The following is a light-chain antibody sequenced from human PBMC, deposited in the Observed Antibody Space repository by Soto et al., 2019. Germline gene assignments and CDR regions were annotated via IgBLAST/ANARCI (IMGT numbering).Light chain of an antibody. CDR2: AAS. J-gene: IGKJ1*01. V-gene: IGKV1-27*01. Sequence: DIQMTQSPSSLSASVGDRVTITCRASQGISNYLAWYQQKPGKVPKLLIYAASTLQSGVPSRFSGSGSGTDFTLTISSLQHEEVASYYCQKYHSARMTFGQGTKVEIK. CDR3: QKYHSARMT. CDR1: QGISNY.